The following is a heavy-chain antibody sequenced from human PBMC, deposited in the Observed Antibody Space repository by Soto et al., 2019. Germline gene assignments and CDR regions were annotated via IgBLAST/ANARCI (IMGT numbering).Heavy chain of an antibody. D-gene: IGHD2-15*01. CDR1: GYSFTSYW. CDR2: IHPGDSDT. Sequence: GESLKISCKGSGYSFTSYWIGWVRQMPGKGLEWMGIIHPGDSDTRYSPSFQGQVTISADKSISTAYLQWSSLKASDTAMYYCARPQGYCSGGSCSSGYYYGMDVWGQGTTVTVSS. V-gene: IGHV5-51*01. J-gene: IGHJ6*02. CDR3: ARPQGYCSGGSCSSGYYYGMDV.